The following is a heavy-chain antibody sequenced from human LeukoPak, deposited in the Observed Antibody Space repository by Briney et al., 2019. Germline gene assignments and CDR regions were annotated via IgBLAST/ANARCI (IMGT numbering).Heavy chain of an antibody. Sequence: PSETLSLTCTVSGGSISSGDYYWSWIRQPPGKGLEWIGSIYYSGSTNYNPSLKSRVTISVDTSKNQFSLKLSSVTAADTAVYYCARDQGYSSSSWYFDLWGRGTLVTVSS. CDR1: GGSISSGDYY. D-gene: IGHD6-6*01. CDR3: ARDQGYSSSSWYFDL. V-gene: IGHV4-61*08. CDR2: IYYSGST. J-gene: IGHJ2*01.